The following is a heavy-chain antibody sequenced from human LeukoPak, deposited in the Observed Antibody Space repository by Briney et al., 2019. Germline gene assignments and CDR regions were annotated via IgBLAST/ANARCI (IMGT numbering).Heavy chain of an antibody. Sequence: GRSLRLSCAASGFTLSSYAMHWVRQAPGKGLEWVAVISYDGSNKYYADSVKGRFTISRDNSKNTLYLQMNSLRAEDTAVYYCARAITGYFDYWGQGTLVTVSS. CDR3: ARAITGYFDY. CDR2: ISYDGSNK. D-gene: IGHD1-14*01. J-gene: IGHJ4*02. CDR1: GFTLSSYA. V-gene: IGHV3-30-3*01.